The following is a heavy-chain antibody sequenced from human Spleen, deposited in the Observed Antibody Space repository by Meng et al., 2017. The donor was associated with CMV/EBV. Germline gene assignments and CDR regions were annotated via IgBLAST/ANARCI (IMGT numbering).Heavy chain of an antibody. CDR1: GFTFSSYA. V-gene: IGHV3-30-3*01. D-gene: IGHD5-12*01. CDR2: ISYDGSNK. J-gene: IGHJ4*02. CDR3: ASGSLRFDY. Sequence: QVQLVESGGGVVQPGRSLRLSCAASGFTFSSYAMHWVRQAPGKGLEWVAVISYDGSNKYYADSVKGRFTISRDNSKNTLYLQMNSLRAEDTAVYYCASGSLRFDYWGQGTLVTVSS.